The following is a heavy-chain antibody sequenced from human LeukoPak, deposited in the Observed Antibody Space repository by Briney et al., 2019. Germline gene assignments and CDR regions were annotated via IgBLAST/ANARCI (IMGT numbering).Heavy chain of an antibody. Sequence: ASVKVSCKASGYTFTGYYMHWVRQAPGQGPEWMGWINPNSGGTNYAQKFQGRVTMTRDTSISTAYMELSRLRSDDTAVYYCARAGGYCGRISCPYYFDLWGQGSLVAVSS. CDR3: ARAGGYCGRISCPYYFDL. V-gene: IGHV1-2*02. CDR1: GYTFTGYY. D-gene: IGHD2-15*01. J-gene: IGHJ4*02. CDR2: INPNSGGT.